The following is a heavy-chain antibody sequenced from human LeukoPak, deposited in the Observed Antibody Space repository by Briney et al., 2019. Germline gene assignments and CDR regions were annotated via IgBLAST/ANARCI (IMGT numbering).Heavy chain of an antibody. J-gene: IGHJ5*02. CDR2: ISIYNGNT. V-gene: IGHV1-18*01. Sequence: ASVKVSCKAFGYTFTNYGISWVRQAPGQGLEWMGWISIYNGNTDYAQKLRGRVTMTTDTSTSTAYMELRSLRSDDTAVYYCARITYDFWSGYYMPDDPWGQGTLVTVSS. CDR1: GYTFTNYG. CDR3: ARITYDFWSGYYMPDDP. D-gene: IGHD3-3*01.